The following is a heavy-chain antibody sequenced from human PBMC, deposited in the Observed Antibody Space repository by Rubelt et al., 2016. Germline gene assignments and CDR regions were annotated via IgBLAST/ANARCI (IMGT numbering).Heavy chain of an antibody. D-gene: IGHD6-13*01. J-gene: IGHJ4*02. CDR3: ASSSYSSSWGYFDS. Sequence: QVQLQQWGAGLLKPSETLSLTCAVYGGSFSGYYWSWIRQPPGKGLEWIGNIYYSGGTNYNPSLKSRVTISVDTSQSQFSLKRSSVTAADTAIYYCASSSYSSSWGYFDSWGQGSLVTVSS. CDR2: IYYSGGT. CDR1: GGSFSGYY. V-gene: IGHV4-34*11.